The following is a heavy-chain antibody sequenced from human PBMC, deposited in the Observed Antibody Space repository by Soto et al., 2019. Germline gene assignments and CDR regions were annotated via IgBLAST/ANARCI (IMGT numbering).Heavy chain of an antibody. CDR1: GFTFSSYG. CDR2: ISYDGSNK. CDR3: AKDEIAAAGGTFDY. Sequence: QVQLVESGGGVVQPGRSLRLSCAASGFTFSSYGMHWVRQAPGKGLEWVAVISYDGSNKYYADSVKGRFTISRDNSKNTLYLQMNSLRAEDTAVYYCAKDEIAAAGGTFDYWGQRTLVTVSS. V-gene: IGHV3-30*18. D-gene: IGHD6-13*01. J-gene: IGHJ4*02.